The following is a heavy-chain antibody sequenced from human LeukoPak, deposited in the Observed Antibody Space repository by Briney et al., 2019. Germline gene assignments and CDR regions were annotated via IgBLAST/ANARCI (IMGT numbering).Heavy chain of an antibody. CDR3: ARERESNLTGYYPSYFDY. Sequence: SGTLSLTCAVSGGSISSGDYYWSWIRQPPGKGLEWIGYIYYSGSTYYNPSLKSRVTISVDTSKNQFSLKLSSVTAADTAVYYCARERESNLTGYYPSYFDYWGQGTLVTVSS. CDR1: GGSISSGDYY. V-gene: IGHV4-30-4*01. D-gene: IGHD3-9*01. CDR2: IYYSGST. J-gene: IGHJ4*02.